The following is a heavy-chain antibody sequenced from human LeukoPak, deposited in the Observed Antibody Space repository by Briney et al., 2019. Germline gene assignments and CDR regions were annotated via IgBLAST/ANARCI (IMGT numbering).Heavy chain of an antibody. J-gene: IGHJ4*02. CDR3: ARHVGSSWYVYY. D-gene: IGHD6-13*01. V-gene: IGHV5-51*01. CDR2: IYPSDTDT. Sequence: GESLKIYCKGSGYSFTSYWIGWVRQTPGKGLEWMGIIYPSDTDTRDSPSFQGQVTISADKSISTAYLQWSSLKASDTAMYYCARHVGSSWYVYYWGQGTLVTVSS. CDR1: GYSFTSYW.